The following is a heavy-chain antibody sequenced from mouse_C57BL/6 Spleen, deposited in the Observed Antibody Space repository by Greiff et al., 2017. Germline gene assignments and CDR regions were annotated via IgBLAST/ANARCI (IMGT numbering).Heavy chain of an antibody. V-gene: IGHV5-17*01. Sequence: EVQRVESGGGLVKPGGSLKLSCAASGFTFSDYGMHWVRQAPEKGLEWVAYISSGSSTIYYADTVKGRFTISRDNAKNTLFLQMTSLRSEDTAMYYWARGDSSGYFWFAYWGQGTLVTVSA. J-gene: IGHJ3*01. CDR3: ARGDSSGYFWFAY. CDR2: ISSGSSTI. CDR1: GFTFSDYG. D-gene: IGHD3-2*02.